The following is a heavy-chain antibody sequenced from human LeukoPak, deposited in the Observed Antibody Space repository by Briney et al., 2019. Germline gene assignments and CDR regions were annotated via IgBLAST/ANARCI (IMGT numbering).Heavy chain of an antibody. CDR1: GYTFTGYY. J-gene: IGHJ6*02. D-gene: IGHD4-11*01. V-gene: IGHV1-2*06. CDR3: ARDQTDYSNYGPHRYGMDV. CDR2: INPNSGGT. Sequence: GSVKVSCKASGYTFTGYYMHWVRQAPGQGLEWMGRINPNSGGTNYAQKFQGRVTMTRDTSISTAYMELSRLRSDDTAVYYCARDQTDYSNYGPHRYGMDVWGQGTTVTVSS.